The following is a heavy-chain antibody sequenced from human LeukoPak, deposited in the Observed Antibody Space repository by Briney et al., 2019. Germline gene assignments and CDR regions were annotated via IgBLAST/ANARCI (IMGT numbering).Heavy chain of an antibody. V-gene: IGHV3-21*01. CDR3: AREKWYMFYFDP. Sequence: PGGSLRLSCAASGFTFSAHTMSWVRQAPGKGLEWVSSISPSSTNIFQPASMKGRFTISRDNAKNSLYLQIHSLRVEDTAVYYCAREKWYMFYFDPWGQGTLVTVSS. D-gene: IGHD1-1*01. CDR2: ISPSSTNI. CDR1: GFTFSAHT. J-gene: IGHJ5*01.